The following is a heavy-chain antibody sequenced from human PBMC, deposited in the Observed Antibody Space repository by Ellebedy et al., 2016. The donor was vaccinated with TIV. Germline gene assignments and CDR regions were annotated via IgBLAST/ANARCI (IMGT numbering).Heavy chain of an antibody. CDR2: ISSSGGTI. J-gene: IGHJ4*02. Sequence: GESLKISCATSGFTFSSYWVTWVRQAPGKGLEWVLYISSSGGTIYRADSVKGRFAISRDNAKNSLYLQMNSLRAEDTALYYCASDRGGSYFDYWGQGALVTVSS. V-gene: IGHV3-48*04. CDR3: ASDRGGSYFDY. D-gene: IGHD1-26*01. CDR1: GFTFSSYW.